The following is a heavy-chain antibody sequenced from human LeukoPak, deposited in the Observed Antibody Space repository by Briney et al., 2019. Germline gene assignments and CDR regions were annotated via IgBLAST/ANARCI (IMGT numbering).Heavy chain of an antibody. CDR3: AADWSGAFDI. CDR1: GFTFSSFW. CDR2: IKQDGSEQ. D-gene: IGHD3-9*01. J-gene: IGHJ3*02. Sequence: GGSLRLSCAASGFTFSSFWMSWVRQAPGKGLEWVANIKQDGSEQSYVESVKGRFTISRDNAKNSLYLQMHSLRAEDTAVYYCAADWSGAFDIWGQGTMVTVSS. V-gene: IGHV3-7*01.